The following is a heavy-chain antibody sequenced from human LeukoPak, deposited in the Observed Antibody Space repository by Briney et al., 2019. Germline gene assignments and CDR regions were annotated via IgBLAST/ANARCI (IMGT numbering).Heavy chain of an antibody. Sequence: PSETLSLTCTVSGGSISSYYWSWIRQPPGKGQEWIGYIYYSGSTNYNPSLKSRVTISVDTSKNQFSLKLSSVTAADTAVYYCASTDRIKDAFDIWGQGTMVTVSS. V-gene: IGHV4-59*01. CDR3: ASTDRIKDAFDI. J-gene: IGHJ3*02. CDR1: GGSISSYY. CDR2: IYYSGST. D-gene: IGHD1-14*01.